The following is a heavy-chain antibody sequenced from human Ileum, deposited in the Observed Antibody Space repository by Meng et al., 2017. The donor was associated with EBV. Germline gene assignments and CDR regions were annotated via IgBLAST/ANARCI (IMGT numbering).Heavy chain of an antibody. D-gene: IGHD4-11*01. Sequence: LVESGGDLLRPRGSLRPSCAVSGLNFDNYTMNRVRQGPGKGLEWVSSISKTSYYIYYADSVKGRFTISRDNAENSLYLRMNSLRAEDTAVYFCARGGLGNYDYWGQGNLVTVSS. CDR3: ARGGLGNYDY. V-gene: IGHV3-21*01. J-gene: IGHJ4*02. CDR1: GLNFDNYT. CDR2: ISKTSYYI.